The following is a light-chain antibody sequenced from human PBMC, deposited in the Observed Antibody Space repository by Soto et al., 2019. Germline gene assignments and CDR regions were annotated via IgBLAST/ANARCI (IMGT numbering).Light chain of an antibody. CDR2: EGR. Sequence: QSALTQPASVSGSPGQSITISCTGTSSDVGGYNLVSWYQQHPGKAPKLLIYEGRKRPSGVSDRFSGYKSGNSASLTISGVQAADEGDYYCCSSSGSSTFVLFGGGTQLTVL. J-gene: IGLJ7*01. CDR3: CSSSGSSTFVL. V-gene: IGLV2-23*03. CDR1: SSDVGGYNL.